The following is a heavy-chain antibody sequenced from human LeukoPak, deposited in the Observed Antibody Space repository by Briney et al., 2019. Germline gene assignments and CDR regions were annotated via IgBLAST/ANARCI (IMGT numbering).Heavy chain of an antibody. CDR1: GGSISSGGYY. Sequence: SETLSLTCTVSGGSISSGGYYWSWIRQPPGKGLEWIGYIYHSGSTYYNPSLKSRVTISVDRSKNQFSLKLSSVTAADTAVYYCARYGGSGTYFFDYWGQGTLVTVSS. D-gene: IGHD3-10*01. J-gene: IGHJ4*02. V-gene: IGHV4-30-2*01. CDR2: IYHSGST. CDR3: ARYGGSGTYFFDY.